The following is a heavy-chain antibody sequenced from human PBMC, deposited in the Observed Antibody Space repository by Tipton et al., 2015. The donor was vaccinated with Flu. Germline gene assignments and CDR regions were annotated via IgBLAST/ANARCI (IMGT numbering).Heavy chain of an antibody. J-gene: IGHJ4*02. V-gene: IGHV1-46*01. CDR3: ARDISRQGDY. CDR2: INPSDGGT. CDR1: GYTFRSYY. Sequence: QVQLVQSGAEVRKPGASVKVSCKTSGYTFRSYYIHWVRQAPGQGPEWMGVINPSDGGTSSAQKFQGRVTMTWDTSTSTVFMELSSLKSDDTAVYYCARDISRQGDYWGQGTLVTVSS.